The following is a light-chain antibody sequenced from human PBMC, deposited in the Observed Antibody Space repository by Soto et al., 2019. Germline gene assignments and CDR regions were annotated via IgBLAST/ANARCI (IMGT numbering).Light chain of an antibody. CDR1: QSVSSY. CDR2: DAS. V-gene: IGKV3-11*01. CDR3: RQRSNFLT. Sequence: EIVLTQSPATVSLSPGERATLSCRASQSVSSYLAWYQQKPGQAPRLLIYDASNRATGIPARFSGSGSGTDFTLTISSLEPEDFAVYYRRQRSNFLTFGXGTSVDIK. J-gene: IGKJ4*01.